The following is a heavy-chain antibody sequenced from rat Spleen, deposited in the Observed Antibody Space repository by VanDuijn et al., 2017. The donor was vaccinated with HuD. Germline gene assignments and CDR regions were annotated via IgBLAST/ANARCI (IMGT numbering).Heavy chain of an antibody. D-gene: IGHD1-11*01. J-gene: IGHJ2*01. CDR3: ARRYDFDY. V-gene: IGHV5-29*01. CDR2: ISYDGSST. CDR1: GFTFSDYN. Sequence: EVQLVESDGGLVQPGRSLKLSCAASGFTFSDYNMAWVRQAPTKGLEWVATISYDGSSTYYRDSVKGRFTISRDNAKSTLYLQMDSLRSEDTATYYCARRYDFDYWGQEVMVTVSS.